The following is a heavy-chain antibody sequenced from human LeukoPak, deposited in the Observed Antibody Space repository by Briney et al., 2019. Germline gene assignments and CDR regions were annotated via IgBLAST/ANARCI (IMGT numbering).Heavy chain of an antibody. CDR2: ISYDGSNK. D-gene: IGHD3-22*01. J-gene: IGHJ4*02. CDR3: AKDSDYYYDSSGDPTRWNYFDY. CDR1: GITFRTYG. V-gene: IGHV3-30*18. Sequence: GGSLRLSCAASGITFRTYGMHWVRHTPGKGLEWVAVISYDGSNKDYADSVKGRFTISRDDSKNTLYLQMNSLRAEDTALYYCAKDSDYYYDSSGDPTRWNYFDYWDQGTLVTVSS.